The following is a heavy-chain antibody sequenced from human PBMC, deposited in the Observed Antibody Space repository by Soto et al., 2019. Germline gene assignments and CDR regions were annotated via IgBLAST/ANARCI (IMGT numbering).Heavy chain of an antibody. CDR3: AREVQVHTPAFVY. CDR2: ISPMFGAA. CDR1: GGTFNTYA. D-gene: IGHD3-10*01. J-gene: IGHJ4*02. Sequence: QVQLVQSGAEMKKPGSSVKVSCQSSGGTFNTYAMNWVRQAPGQGPEWMGDISPMFGAANYAPKVQSRVTITADESTGTSYMQLSSLTSEDTALYFCAREVQVHTPAFVYWGQGTLVTVSS. V-gene: IGHV1-69*19.